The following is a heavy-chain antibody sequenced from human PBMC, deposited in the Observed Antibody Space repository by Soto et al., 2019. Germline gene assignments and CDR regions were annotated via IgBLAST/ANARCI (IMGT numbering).Heavy chain of an antibody. CDR1: GYTFTSYG. CDR3: ARDRDDFWSGYPRRNAFDS. D-gene: IGHD3-3*01. CDR2: INAYNDNT. Sequence: ASVKVSCKASGYTFTSYGISWVRQAPGQGLEWMGWINAYNDNTNYAQKLQGRVTMTTDTSTSTAYMELRSLRSDDTAVYYCARDRDDFWSGYPRRNAFDSWGQGTRVTVSS. J-gene: IGHJ3*02. V-gene: IGHV1-18*01.